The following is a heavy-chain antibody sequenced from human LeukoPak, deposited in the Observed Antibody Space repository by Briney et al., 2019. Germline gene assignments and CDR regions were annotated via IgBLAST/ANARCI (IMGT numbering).Heavy chain of an antibody. D-gene: IGHD2-15*01. CDR3: ARRYCGGGSCYSALDY. J-gene: IGHJ4*02. CDR1: GGSISSYY. Sequence: PSETLSLTCTVSGGSISSYYWSWIRQPPGKGLEWIGYIYYSGSTNYIPSLKSRVTMSVDTSKNQFSLRLSSVTAADTAVYYCARRYCGGGSCYSALDYWGQGTLVTVSS. V-gene: IGHV4-59*01. CDR2: IYYSGST.